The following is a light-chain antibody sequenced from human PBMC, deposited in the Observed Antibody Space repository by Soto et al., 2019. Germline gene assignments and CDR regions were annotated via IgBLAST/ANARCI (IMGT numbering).Light chain of an antibody. V-gene: IGKV1-5*03. CDR1: QNINRW. Sequence: DIQMTQSPSTLSASVGDRVTITCRASQNINRWLAWYQQRPGKAPNLLIHKASTLEAGVPSRFSGSASGTEFTLTISSLQPDDFAAYFCLQYNVYSLTFGGGTKVDIK. J-gene: IGKJ4*01. CDR2: KAS. CDR3: LQYNVYSLT.